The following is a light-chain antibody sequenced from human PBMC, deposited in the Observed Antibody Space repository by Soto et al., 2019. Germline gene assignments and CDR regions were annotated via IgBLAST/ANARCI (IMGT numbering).Light chain of an antibody. CDR1: SRDVGGYNF. CDR3: SSYAGSNNLV. V-gene: IGLV2-8*01. Sequence: QSALTQPPSASGSPGQSVTISCTGTSRDVGGYNFVSWYQQHPGKAPKLMIFEVNKRPSGVPDRFSGSKSGNTASLTVSGLQADDEADYYCSSYAGSNNLVFGGGTKLTVL. CDR2: EVN. J-gene: IGLJ2*01.